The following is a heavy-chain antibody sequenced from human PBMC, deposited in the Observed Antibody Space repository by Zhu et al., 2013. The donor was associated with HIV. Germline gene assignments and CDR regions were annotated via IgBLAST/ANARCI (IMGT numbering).Heavy chain of an antibody. V-gene: IGHV1-69*01. J-gene: IGHJ4*02. CDR2: IIPIFRTA. CDR1: GYTFTDYD. D-gene: IGHD3-10*01. CDR3: ARVFGTLGHFDS. Sequence: QVQLLQSGAEVKRPGAPVTISCKTSGYTFTDYDISWVRQAPGQGLEWMGGIIPIFRTADYTQKFQGRVTITANDSMSTAYMELSSLRSDDTAIYFCARVFGTLGHFDSWGQGTLVTVSS.